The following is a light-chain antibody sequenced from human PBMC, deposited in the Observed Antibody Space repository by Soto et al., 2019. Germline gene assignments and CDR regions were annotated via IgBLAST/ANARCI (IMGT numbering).Light chain of an antibody. V-gene: IGKV3-20*01. Sequence: EIVLTQSPGTLSLSPGERATHSCRASQSVSSSYLAWYQQKPGQAPRLLIYGASSRATGIPDRFSGSGSGTDFTLTISRLEPEDFAVYYCQQYGSSPRTLGQGTKV. CDR1: QSVSSSY. J-gene: IGKJ1*01. CDR2: GAS. CDR3: QQYGSSPRT.